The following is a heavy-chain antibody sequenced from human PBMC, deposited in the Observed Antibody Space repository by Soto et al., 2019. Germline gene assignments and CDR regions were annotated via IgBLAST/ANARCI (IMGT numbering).Heavy chain of an antibody. Sequence: GGSLRLSCAASGFTFSSYGMHWVRQAPGKGLEWVAVIWYDGSNKNYADSVKGRFTISRDNSKNTLYLQMNSLRAEDTAVYYCARDFGDDGSGYSAHYYYYGMDVWGQGTTVTVSS. CDR1: GFTFSSYG. D-gene: IGHD3-22*01. CDR2: IWYDGSNK. CDR3: ARDFGDDGSGYSAHYYYYGMDV. J-gene: IGHJ6*02. V-gene: IGHV3-33*01.